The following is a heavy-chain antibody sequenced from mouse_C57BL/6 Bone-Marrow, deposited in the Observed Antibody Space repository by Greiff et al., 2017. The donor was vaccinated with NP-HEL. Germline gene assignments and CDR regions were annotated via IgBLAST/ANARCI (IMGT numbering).Heavy chain of an antibody. CDR2: INPGSGGT. J-gene: IGHJ3*01. V-gene: IGHV1-54*01. Sequence: QVQLQQSGAELVRPGTSVKVSCKASGYAFTNYLIEWVKQRPGQGLEWIGVINPGSGGTNYNEKFKGKATLTADKSSSTAYMQLSSLTSEDSAVYFCARGGYYGSPGWFAYWGQGTLVTVSA. D-gene: IGHD1-1*01. CDR3: ARGGYYGSPGWFAY. CDR1: GYAFTNYL.